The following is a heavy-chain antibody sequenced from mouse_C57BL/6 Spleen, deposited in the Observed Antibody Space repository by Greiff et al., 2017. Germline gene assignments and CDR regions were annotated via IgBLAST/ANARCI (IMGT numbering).Heavy chain of an antibody. D-gene: IGHD4-1*01. J-gene: IGHJ3*01. CDR2: IYPGDGDT. CDR1: GYAFSSYW. Sequence: QVQLQQSGAELVKPGASVKISCKASGYAFSSYWMNWVKQRPGKGLEWIGQIYPGDGDTNYNGKFKGKATLTADKSSSTAYMQLSSLTSEDSAVYFCARPSTGTPWFAYWGQGTLVTVSA. V-gene: IGHV1-80*01. CDR3: ARPSTGTPWFAY.